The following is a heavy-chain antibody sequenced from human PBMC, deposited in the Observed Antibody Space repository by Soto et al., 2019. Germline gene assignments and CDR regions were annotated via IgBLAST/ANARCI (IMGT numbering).Heavy chain of an antibody. Sequence: PGESLKISCAASGFTFSSYWMSWVRQAPGKGLEWVANIKQDGSEKYYVDSVKGRFTISRDNAKNSLYLQMNSLRAEDTAVYYCASLNYYDSSGYSPYWGQGTLVTVSS. V-gene: IGHV3-7*05. CDR2: IKQDGSEK. D-gene: IGHD3-22*01. CDR3: ASLNYYDSSGYSPY. J-gene: IGHJ4*02. CDR1: GFTFSSYW.